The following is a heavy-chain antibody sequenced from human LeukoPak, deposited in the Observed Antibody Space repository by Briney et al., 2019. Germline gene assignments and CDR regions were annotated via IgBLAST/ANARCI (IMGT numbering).Heavy chain of an antibody. J-gene: IGHJ6*02. CDR3: ARRGSSWDPDYYYYYGMDV. Sequence: SETLSLTCAVYGGSFSGYYRSWIRQPPGKGLEWIGEINHSGSTIYNPSLKSRVTISVDTSKNQFSLKLSSVTAADTAVYYCARRGSSWDPDYYYYYGMDVWGQGTTVTVSS. CDR2: INHSGST. D-gene: IGHD6-13*01. V-gene: IGHV4-34*01. CDR1: GGSFSGYY.